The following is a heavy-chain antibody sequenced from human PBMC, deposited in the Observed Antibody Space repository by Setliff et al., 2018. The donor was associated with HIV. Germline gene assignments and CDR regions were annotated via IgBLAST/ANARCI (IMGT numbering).Heavy chain of an antibody. Sequence: ASAKVSCKASGYSFTSYYMHWVRQAPGQGLEWMGIINPSGGSTSYAQKFQGRVTMTRDTSTSTAYMELSSLRSEDTAVYYCARDYYYYGSGSFGLDYWGQGTPVTVSS. CDR2: INPSGGST. CDR1: GYSFTSYY. J-gene: IGHJ4*02. CDR3: ARDYYYYGSGSFGLDY. D-gene: IGHD3-10*01. V-gene: IGHV1-46*01.